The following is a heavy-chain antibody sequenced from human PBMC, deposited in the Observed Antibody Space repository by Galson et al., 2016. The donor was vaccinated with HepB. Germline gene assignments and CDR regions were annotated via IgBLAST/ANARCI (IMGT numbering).Heavy chain of an antibody. V-gene: IGHV1-69*06. CDR3: AWGYCSSTNCYLARTQLADYYYYDMDV. CDR1: GGTFSRYV. D-gene: IGHD2-2*01. Sequence: SVKVSCKASGGTFSRYVLNWVRQAPGQGLEWMGRIIPIFDTGDYAQKFQGRVTITADKSTATAYMELSSLTSEDTAVYYCAWGYCSSTNCYLARTQLADYYYYDMDVWGQGTTVTVSS. J-gene: IGHJ6*02. CDR2: IIPIFDTG.